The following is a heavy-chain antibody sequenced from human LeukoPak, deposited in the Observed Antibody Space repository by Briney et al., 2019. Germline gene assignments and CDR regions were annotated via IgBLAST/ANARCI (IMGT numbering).Heavy chain of an antibody. CDR1: GYTFTTYG. J-gene: IGHJ3*02. CDR2: ISTYNGDT. Sequence: ASVKVSCKASGYTFTTYGLSWERQAPGQGLEWMGWISTYNGDTNYAQKLQGRVTMTADTSTSTTYMELSRLRSDDTAVYYCARDLGANTPDAFDIWGQGTMVTVSS. D-gene: IGHD3-10*01. V-gene: IGHV1-18*01. CDR3: ARDLGANTPDAFDI.